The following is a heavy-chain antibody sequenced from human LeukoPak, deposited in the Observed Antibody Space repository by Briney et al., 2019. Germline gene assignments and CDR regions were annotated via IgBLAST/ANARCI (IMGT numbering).Heavy chain of an antibody. V-gene: IGHV1-46*03. CDR2: INPSGGST. Sequence: ASVKVSCKASGYTFTSYYMHWVRQAPGQGLEWMGIINPSGGSTSYAQKFQGRVTMTRDTSTSTVYMELSSLRSEDTAVYYCATNSGSLPPDYWGQGTLVTVSS. CDR3: ATNSGSLPPDY. CDR1: GYTFTSYY. J-gene: IGHJ4*02. D-gene: IGHD1-26*01.